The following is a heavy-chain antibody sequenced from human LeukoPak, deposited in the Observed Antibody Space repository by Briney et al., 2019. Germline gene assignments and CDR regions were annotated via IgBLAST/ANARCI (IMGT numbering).Heavy chain of an antibody. CDR2: ISGDGSGT. Sequence: GGSLRLSCATSGFTFDDYAMHWVRQAPGKGLEWVSLISGDGSGTDYADSVKGRFTISRDNSKNSLYLQMNSLRPEDTALYYCAKGLDTSIFRWFDPWGQGTLVTVSS. CDR1: GFTFDDYA. D-gene: IGHD5-18*01. J-gene: IGHJ5*02. CDR3: AKGLDTSIFRWFDP. V-gene: IGHV3-43*02.